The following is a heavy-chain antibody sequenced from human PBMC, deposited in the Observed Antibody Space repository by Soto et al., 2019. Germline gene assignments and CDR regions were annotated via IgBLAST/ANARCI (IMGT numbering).Heavy chain of an antibody. Sequence: GESLKISCKGSGYSFTSYWISWVRQMPGKGLEWMGRIDPSDSYTNYSPSFQGHVTISADKSISTAYLQWSSLKASGTAMYYCARYYGSGSYYNFPYYYYYGMDVWGQGTTVTVSS. J-gene: IGHJ6*02. CDR3: ARYYGSGSYYNFPYYYYYGMDV. D-gene: IGHD3-10*01. V-gene: IGHV5-10-1*01. CDR2: IDPSDSYT. CDR1: GYSFTSYW.